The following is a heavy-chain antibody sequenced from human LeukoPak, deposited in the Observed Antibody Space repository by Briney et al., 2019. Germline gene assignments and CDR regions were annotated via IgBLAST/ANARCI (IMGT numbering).Heavy chain of an antibody. D-gene: IGHD6-19*01. J-gene: IGHJ4*02. CDR2: IYYSGST. CDR1: GGSISSYY. CDR3: ARRFKWLDLFDY. V-gene: IGHV4-59*08. Sequence: PSETLSLTCTVSGGSISSYYWSWIRQPPGKGLEWIGYIYYSGSTNYNPSLKSRVTISVDTSKNQFSLKLSSVTAADTAVYYCARRFKWLDLFDYWGQGTLVTVSS.